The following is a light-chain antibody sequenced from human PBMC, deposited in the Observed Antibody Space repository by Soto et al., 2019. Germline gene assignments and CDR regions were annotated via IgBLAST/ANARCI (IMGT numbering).Light chain of an antibody. CDR1: SSDVGSYNL. Sequence: SALTQPASVSGSPGQSITISCTGTSSDVGSYNLVSWYQQHPGKAPKLMISEVTKRPSGVSNRFSGSKSGNTASLTISGLQAEDETDYYCCSYAGTSTYYVFGTGTKVTVL. CDR3: CSYAGTSTYYV. CDR2: EVT. J-gene: IGLJ1*01. V-gene: IGLV2-23*02.